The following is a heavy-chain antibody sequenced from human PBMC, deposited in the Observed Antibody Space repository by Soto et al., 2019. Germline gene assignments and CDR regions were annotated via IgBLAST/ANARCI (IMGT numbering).Heavy chain of an antibody. CDR3: ARAAAYDRSGYYYYFEY. J-gene: IGHJ4*01. V-gene: IGHV3-30-3*01. D-gene: IGHD3-22*01. CDR2: ISYDGSNK. CDR1: GFTFSSYA. Sequence: GGSLRLSCAASGFTFSSYAMHWVRQAPGKGLEWVAVISYDGSNKYYADSVKGRFTISRDNSKNTLYLQMNSLRAEDTAVYYCARAAAYDRSGYYYYFEYWGHGTQVTGS.